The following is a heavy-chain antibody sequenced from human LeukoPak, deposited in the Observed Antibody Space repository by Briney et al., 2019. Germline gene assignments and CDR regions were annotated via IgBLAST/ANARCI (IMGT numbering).Heavy chain of an antibody. CDR3: AREYSRSVVAGSRPDL. J-gene: IGHJ4*02. Sequence: SETLSLTCSVSGGSISSSSYHWGWIRQSPERGLEWIGSMYYRGTTYENPSLKSRLTLSIDTSNNEFSPKLTSVTAADTAVYYCAREYSRSVVAGSRPDLWGQGLLVTVSS. CDR2: MYYRGTT. D-gene: IGHD2-21*01. CDR1: GGSISSSSYH. V-gene: IGHV4-39*02.